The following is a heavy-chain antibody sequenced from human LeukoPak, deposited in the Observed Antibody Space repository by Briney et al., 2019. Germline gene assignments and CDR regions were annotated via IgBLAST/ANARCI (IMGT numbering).Heavy chain of an antibody. V-gene: IGHV3-48*03. CDR2: ISSSGSTI. CDR3: ARDLGAAAVLFDY. D-gene: IGHD6-13*01. J-gene: IGHJ4*02. Sequence: ASGFTXSSYEMNXVRQAPGKGLEWVSYISSSGSTIYYADSVKGRFTISRDNAKNSLYLQMNSLRAEDTAVYYCARDLGAAAVLFDYWGQGTLVTVSS. CDR1: GFTXSSYE.